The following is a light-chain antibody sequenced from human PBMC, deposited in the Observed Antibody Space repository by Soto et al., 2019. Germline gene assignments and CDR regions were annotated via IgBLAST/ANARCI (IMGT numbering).Light chain of an antibody. CDR3: QQYGTSPWT. V-gene: IGKV3-20*01. CDR2: DAS. Sequence: EFVLTQSPGTLSLSPGERATLSCRASQTVRNNYLAWYQQKPGQAPRLLIYDASSRATGIPDTFSGSGSGTDFTLTISRLEPGDFAVYYCQQYGTSPWTFGQGTKVDIK. CDR1: QTVRNNY. J-gene: IGKJ1*01.